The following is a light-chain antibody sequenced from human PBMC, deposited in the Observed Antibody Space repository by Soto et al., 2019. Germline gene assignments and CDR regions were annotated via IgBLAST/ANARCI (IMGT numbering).Light chain of an antibody. CDR1: SSNIGKYY. J-gene: IGLJ1*01. CDR3: ATWDGGLTPQGV. V-gene: IGLV1-51*01. CDR2: DNT. Sequence: VLSQPPSVSAAPGQRVTISCSGSSSNIGKYYVSWYQQVPGTAPTLLIYDNTQRPSGIPDRFSGSKSGTSATLAITGLQTGDEADYYCATWDGGLTPQGVFXTGTKLTVL.